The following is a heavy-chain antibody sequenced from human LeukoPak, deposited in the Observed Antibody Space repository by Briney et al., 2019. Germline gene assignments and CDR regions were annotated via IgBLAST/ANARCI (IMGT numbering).Heavy chain of an antibody. CDR1: GDSISTYY. V-gene: IGHV4-59*08. CDR3: ARRAINSVMFDY. J-gene: IGHJ4*02. D-gene: IGHD3-16*01. Sequence: PSETLSLTCTVSGDSISTYYWSWIRQPPGKGLEWIGYIHYSGSTNYNPSLRSRVTISVDTSKNQFSLKLSSATAAATAVYFCARRAINSVMFDYWGQGTLVTVSS. CDR2: IHYSGST.